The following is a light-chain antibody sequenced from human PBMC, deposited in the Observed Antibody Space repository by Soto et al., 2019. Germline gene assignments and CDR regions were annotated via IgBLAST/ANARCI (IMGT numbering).Light chain of an antibody. Sequence: DIQMTQSPSSLSASVGDRVTITCRASQNINSYLNWYQQKPGKAPKLLIYAASSLQSGVASRFSGSGSGTDFTLTISSLQPEDFATYYCQQSYSTLYTFGQGTKLEIK. CDR2: AAS. V-gene: IGKV1-39*01. J-gene: IGKJ2*01. CDR1: QNINSY. CDR3: QQSYSTLYT.